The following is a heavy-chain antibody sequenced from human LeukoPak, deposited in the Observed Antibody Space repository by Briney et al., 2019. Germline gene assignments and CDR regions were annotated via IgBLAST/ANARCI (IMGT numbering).Heavy chain of an antibody. Sequence: GGSLRLSCVASGFTFNAFGMHWVRQAPGKGLEWVAFIRYDGNDKYYSGSVEGRFTISRDNSKNTLYLQMNSLRAEDTAVYYCARSNYDSSGPDAFDIWGQGTMVTVSS. D-gene: IGHD3-22*01. CDR3: ARSNYDSSGPDAFDI. CDR1: GFTFNAFG. J-gene: IGHJ3*02. CDR2: IRYDGNDK. V-gene: IGHV3-30*02.